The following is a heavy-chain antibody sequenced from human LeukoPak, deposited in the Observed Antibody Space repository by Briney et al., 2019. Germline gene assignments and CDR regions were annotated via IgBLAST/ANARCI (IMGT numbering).Heavy chain of an antibody. CDR3: ARGTYYYDSSGSWFDP. CDR1: GGTFSSYT. J-gene: IGHJ5*02. CDR2: IIPILGIA. Sequence: SVKVSCKVSGGTFSSYTISWVRRAPGQGLEWMGRIIPILGIANYAQKFQGRVTITADISTSTAYMELSSLRSEDTAVYYCARGTYYYDSSGSWFDPWGQGTLVTVSS. D-gene: IGHD3-22*01. V-gene: IGHV1-69*02.